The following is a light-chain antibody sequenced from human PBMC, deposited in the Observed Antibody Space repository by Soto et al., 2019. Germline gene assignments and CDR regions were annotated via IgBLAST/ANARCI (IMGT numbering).Light chain of an antibody. V-gene: IGKV4-1*01. CDR3: QQYYRPWT. CDR1: QSVLYSSNNKNY. J-gene: IGKJ1*01. CDR2: WAS. Sequence: DIVMTQSPDSLAESLGERGTINCKSSQSVLYSSNNKNYLAWYQHKPGQPPKLLIYWASTRESGVPDRFSGSGSGTDFTLTISSLQAEDVAVYYCQQYYRPWTFGQGTKVEIK.